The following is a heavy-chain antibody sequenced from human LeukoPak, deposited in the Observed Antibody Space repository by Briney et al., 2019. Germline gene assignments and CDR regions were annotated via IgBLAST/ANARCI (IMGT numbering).Heavy chain of an antibody. D-gene: IGHD2-15*01. V-gene: IGHV4-30-4*01. J-gene: IGHJ3*02. Sequence: SQTLSLTCTVSGASIRSGDYYWSWIRQPPGKGLEWIGYIYDSGSTYYNPSLKSRITISVDTSENRFSLKLSPVTATDTAVYYCARDCSGGSCYGAFDIWGQGTMVTVSS. CDR1: GASIRSGDYY. CDR3: ARDCSGGSCYGAFDI. CDR2: IYDSGST.